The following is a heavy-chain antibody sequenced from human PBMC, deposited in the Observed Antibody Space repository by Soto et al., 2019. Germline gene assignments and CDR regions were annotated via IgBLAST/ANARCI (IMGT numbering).Heavy chain of an antibody. CDR1: GFTFSGYG. CDR3: VKSLGFCSSSSCSRDYYYYYGMDV. CDR2: ISYDGGNK. Sequence: GGSLRLSCAASGFTFSGYGMHWVRQSPGKGLEWVTLISYDGGNKYYADSVKGRFSISRDNSRNTLYLQMNSLRPEDAAVYYCVKSLGFCSSSSCSRDYYYYYGMDVWGQGTTVTVSS. D-gene: IGHD2-2*01. J-gene: IGHJ6*02. V-gene: IGHV3-30*18.